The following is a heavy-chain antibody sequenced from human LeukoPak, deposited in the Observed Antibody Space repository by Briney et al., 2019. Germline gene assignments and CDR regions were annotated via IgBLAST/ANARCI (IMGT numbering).Heavy chain of an antibody. V-gene: IGHV4-59*01. CDR2: IYYSGST. CDR3: ARGTYDFWSGYSNWFDP. D-gene: IGHD3-3*01. Sequence: SETLSLTCNVSGDSIRGFYWAWIRQPPGKGLEWIGYIYYSGSTNYNPSLKSRVTISVDTSKNQFSLKLSSVTAADTAVYYCARGTYDFWSGYSNWFDPWGQGTLVTVSS. CDR1: GDSIRGFY. J-gene: IGHJ5*02.